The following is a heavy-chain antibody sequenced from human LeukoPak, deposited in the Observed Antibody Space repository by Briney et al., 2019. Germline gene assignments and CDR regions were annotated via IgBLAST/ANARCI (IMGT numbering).Heavy chain of an antibody. D-gene: IGHD6-13*01. CDR1: GFMFNIYG. CDR3: ARGGYSSSWYWGDIFDY. V-gene: IGHV3-21*01. J-gene: IGHJ4*02. CDR2: ISSSSSYI. Sequence: GGSLRLSCATSGFMFNIYGMSWVRQAPGKGLEWVSSISSSSSYIYYADSVKGRFTISRDNAKNSLYLQMNSLRAEDTAVYYCARGGYSSSWYWGDIFDYWGQGTLVTVSS.